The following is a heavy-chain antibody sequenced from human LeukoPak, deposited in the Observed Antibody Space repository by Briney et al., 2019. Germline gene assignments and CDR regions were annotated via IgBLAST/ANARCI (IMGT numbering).Heavy chain of an antibody. D-gene: IGHD3-3*01. CDR2: IYYSGST. J-gene: IGHJ3*02. Sequence: SETLSLTCTVSGGSISSSSYYWGWIRQPPGKGLEWIGSIYYSGSTSYNPSLKSRVTISVDTSKNQFSLKLSSVTAADTAVYYCARASRDYDFWSGTVDAFDIWGQGTMVTVSS. CDR1: GGSISSSSYY. V-gene: IGHV4-39*07. CDR3: ARASRDYDFWSGTVDAFDI.